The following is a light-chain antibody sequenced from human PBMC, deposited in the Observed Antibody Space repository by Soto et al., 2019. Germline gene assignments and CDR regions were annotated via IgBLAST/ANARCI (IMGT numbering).Light chain of an antibody. J-gene: IGKJ1*01. CDR3: QQNNGYSRT. CDR1: QEINNR. CDR2: KAS. V-gene: IGKV1-5*03. Sequence: DIQMTQSPSTLSASVGDRFTITYRASQEINNRLAWYQQKPGKAPKVLIYKASTSESGVPSRFSGSGSGTEFTLTITNLQPDDFATYYCQQNNGYSRTFGQGTKVDIK.